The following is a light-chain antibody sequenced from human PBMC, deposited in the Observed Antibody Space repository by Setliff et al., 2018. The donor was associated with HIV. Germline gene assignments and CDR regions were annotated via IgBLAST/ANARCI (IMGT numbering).Light chain of an antibody. J-gene: IGLJ1*01. Sequence: QSVLTQPASVSGSPGQSITISCTGTSSDVGNYNLVSWYQQHPGKAPKLMIYEVSKRPSGVSNRFSGSKSGNTASLTISGLQADDEADYYCCSYGSSDTFVFGTGTKV. CDR2: EVS. V-gene: IGLV2-23*02. CDR3: CSYGSSDTFV. CDR1: SSDVGNYNL.